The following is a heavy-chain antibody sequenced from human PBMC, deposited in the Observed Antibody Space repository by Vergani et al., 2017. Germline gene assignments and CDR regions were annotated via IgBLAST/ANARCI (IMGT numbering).Heavy chain of an antibody. CDR3: ARDHRDYNNYPGTFDI. CDR2: IGSSGPYI. V-gene: IGHV3-21*06. D-gene: IGHD5-24*01. Sequence: EVQLVESGGGLVKPGGSLRLSCAASGFTFSDFSMSWVRQAPGKGLEWVAFIGSSGPYINYADSVKGRFIISRDNTNNSLFLQLRSLRAEDAAVYYCARDHRDYNNYPGTFDIWGQGSMVTVSS. J-gene: IGHJ3*02. CDR1: GFTFSDFS.